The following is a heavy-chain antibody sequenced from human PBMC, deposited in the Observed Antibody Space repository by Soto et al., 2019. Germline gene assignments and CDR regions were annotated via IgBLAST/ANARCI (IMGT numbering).Heavy chain of an antibody. V-gene: IGHV3-48*01. CDR1: GFSFSNYN. D-gene: IGHD2-21*02. CDR2: ISSSSSTM. CDR3: ARRPLGATVVTTRYFDF. Sequence: EAQLVESGGGLVQPGGSLRLSCAASGFSFSNYNMNWVRQAPGKGLEWISYISSSSSTMYYADSVKGRFTISRDNVENSLYLQMNSLRVEDTAVYYCARRPLGATVVTTRYFDFWGQGTLVTVSS. J-gene: IGHJ4*02.